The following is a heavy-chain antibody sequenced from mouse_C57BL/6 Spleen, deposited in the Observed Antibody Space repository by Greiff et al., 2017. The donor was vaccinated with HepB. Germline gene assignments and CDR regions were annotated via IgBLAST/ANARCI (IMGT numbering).Heavy chain of an antibody. J-gene: IGHJ1*03. V-gene: IGHV5-6*01. CDR3: ATLDIYYGNRPDV. CDR2: ISSGGSYT. Sequence: DVQLVESGGDLVKPGGSLKLSCAASGFTFSSYGMSWVRQTPDKRLEWVATISSGGSYTYYPDSVKGRFTISRDNAKNTLYLQMSSLKSEDTAMYYCATLDIYYGNRPDVWGTGTTVTVSS. D-gene: IGHD2-1*01. CDR1: GFTFSSYG.